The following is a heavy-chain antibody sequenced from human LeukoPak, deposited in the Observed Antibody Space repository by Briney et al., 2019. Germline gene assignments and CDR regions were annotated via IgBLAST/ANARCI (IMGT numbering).Heavy chain of an antibody. Sequence: ASVRVSCKASGYNLNTYHMHWVRQAPGQRLKWMGIITSTGTTTICAQKFQGRVTMTRDTSTSTVYMDLSSLRSDDTAVYYCATEYVRTHYFDWWGQGTLVTVSS. CDR2: ITSTGTTT. D-gene: IGHD3-16*01. CDR1: GYNLNTYH. CDR3: ATEYVRTHYFDW. V-gene: IGHV1-46*02. J-gene: IGHJ4*02.